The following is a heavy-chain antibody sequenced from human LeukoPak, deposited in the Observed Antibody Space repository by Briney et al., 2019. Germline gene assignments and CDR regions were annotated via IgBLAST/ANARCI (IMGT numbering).Heavy chain of an antibody. CDR1: GYTFTSYG. Sequence: ASVKVSCKASGYTFTSYGISWVRQAPGQGLEWMGWINAGNDNTKYSQKFQGRVTITRDTSASTTYMELSSLRSEDTAVYYCARDDGFLSYWGQGTLVTVPS. V-gene: IGHV1-3*01. CDR2: INAGNDNT. CDR3: ARDDGFLSY. D-gene: IGHD3-3*01. J-gene: IGHJ4*02.